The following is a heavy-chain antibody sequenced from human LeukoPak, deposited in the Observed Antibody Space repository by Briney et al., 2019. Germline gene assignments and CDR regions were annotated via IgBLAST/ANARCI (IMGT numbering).Heavy chain of an antibody. CDR2: INHSGST. D-gene: IGHD3-22*01. Sequence: SETLSLTCAVYGGPFSGYYWSWIRQPPGKGLEWIGEINHSGSTNYNPSLKSRVTISVDTSKNQFSLKLSSVTAAGAAVYYCARRSYDSSGYLSHFDYWGEGTLVTVSS. CDR3: ARRSYDSSGYLSHFDY. J-gene: IGHJ4*02. V-gene: IGHV4-34*01. CDR1: GGPFSGYY.